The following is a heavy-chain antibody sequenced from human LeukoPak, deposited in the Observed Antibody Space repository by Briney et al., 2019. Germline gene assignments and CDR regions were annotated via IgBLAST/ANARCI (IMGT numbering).Heavy chain of an antibody. J-gene: IGHJ6*03. D-gene: IGHD3-22*01. Sequence: SVKVSCKASGGTFSSYAISWVRQAPGQGLEWMGGIIPIFGTANCAQKFQGRVTITTDESTSTAYMELSSLRSEDTAVYYCARDPLPYYDSSGYRSYYYYMDVWGKGTTVTVSS. CDR1: GGTFSSYA. CDR2: IIPIFGTA. CDR3: ARDPLPYYDSSGYRSYYYYMDV. V-gene: IGHV1-69*05.